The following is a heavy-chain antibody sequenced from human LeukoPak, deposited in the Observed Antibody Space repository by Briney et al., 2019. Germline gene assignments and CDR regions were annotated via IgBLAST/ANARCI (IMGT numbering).Heavy chain of an antibody. CDR2: TSSDLNVK. D-gene: IGHD3-10*01. Sequence: PGGSLRLSCAASGFTFRNYVIHWVRQAPGKGLEWVAVTSSDLNVKLYADSVKGLFTISRDNSRSTLYLQMNSLRPEDTAIYYCAREGYYGSGSPPSLYFDYWGQGTLVTVSS. CDR3: AREGYYGSGSPPSLYFDY. J-gene: IGHJ4*02. CDR1: GFTFRNYV. V-gene: IGHV3-30-3*01.